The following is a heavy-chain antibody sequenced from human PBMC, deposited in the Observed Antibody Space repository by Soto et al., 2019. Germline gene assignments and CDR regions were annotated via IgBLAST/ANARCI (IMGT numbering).Heavy chain of an antibody. Sequence: QVQLVESGGGVVQPGRSLRLSCAASGFTFSSYGMHWVRQAPGKGLEWVAVIWYDGSNKYYADSVKGRFTISRDNSKNTLYLQMNSLRAEDTAVYYCARDDRRYYGSGSYPFDYWGQGTLVTVSS. CDR3: ARDDRRYYGSGSYPFDY. D-gene: IGHD3-10*01. CDR1: GFTFSSYG. J-gene: IGHJ4*02. V-gene: IGHV3-33*01. CDR2: IWYDGSNK.